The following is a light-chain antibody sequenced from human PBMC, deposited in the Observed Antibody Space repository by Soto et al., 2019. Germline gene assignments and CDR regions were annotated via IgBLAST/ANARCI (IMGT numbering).Light chain of an antibody. V-gene: IGKV1-33*01. CDR1: QDIGTY. Sequence: DIQMTQTPSSLSASVGDRVIITCQASQDIGTYLAWYQQQSVKPPKLLIYDASYLETGVPSRFSARGSGTEFTFTISSLQPEDFATYYCQQNAELPLTFGRGTKIDIK. CDR2: DAS. J-gene: IGKJ4*01. CDR3: QQNAELPLT.